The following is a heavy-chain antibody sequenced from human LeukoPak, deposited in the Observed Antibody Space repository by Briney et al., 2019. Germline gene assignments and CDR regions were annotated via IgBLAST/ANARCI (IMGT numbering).Heavy chain of an antibody. CDR1: GGSISSTNYY. J-gene: IGHJ4*02. CDR2: IYYGGST. CDR3: ARRASSSHYFDY. D-gene: IGHD6-6*01. Sequence: PSETLSLTCTVSGGSISSTNYYWGWIRQPPGKGLEWIGTIYYGGSTYYNPSLNSRVTISVDTSKNQFSLKLSSVTAADTAVYYCARRASSSHYFDYWGQGTLVTVSS. V-gene: IGHV4-39*01.